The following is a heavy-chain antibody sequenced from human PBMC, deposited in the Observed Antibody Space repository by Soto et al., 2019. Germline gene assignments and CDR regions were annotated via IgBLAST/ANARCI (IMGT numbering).Heavy chain of an antibody. V-gene: IGHV1-69*01. CDR2: IIPRFGTT. D-gene: IGHD1-1*01. CDR3: ARGRGLYNSGRSTLDY. J-gene: IGHJ4*02. CDR1: GDTFSRYT. Sequence: QVQLVQSGAEVKTPGSSVRVSCKASGDTFSRYTVNWVRQAPRQGLEWMGGIIPRFGTTNVAPTLQARVTITADESPNTVYMELSSLRSEDTALYFCARGRGLYNSGRSTLDYWGQGTLVTVSS.